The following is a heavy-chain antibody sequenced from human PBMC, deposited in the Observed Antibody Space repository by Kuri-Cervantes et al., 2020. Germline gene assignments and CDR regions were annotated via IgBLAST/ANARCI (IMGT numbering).Heavy chain of an antibody. D-gene: IGHD3-22*01. V-gene: IGHV4-61*01. Sequence: LRLSVPVSGGSVRIGSYHWSWIRQPPGNGLESLGYIYYSWSTNYNASLKSRVTISVDTSKNQFSLKLSSVTAADTAVYYCARAPLKDSSGYYYMDWYFDLWGRGTLVTVSS. CDR2: IYYSWST. J-gene: IGHJ2*01. CDR1: GGSVRIGSYH. CDR3: ARAPLKDSSGYYYMDWYFDL.